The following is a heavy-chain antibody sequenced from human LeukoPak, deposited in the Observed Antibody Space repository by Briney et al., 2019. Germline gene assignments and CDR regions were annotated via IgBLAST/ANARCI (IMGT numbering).Heavy chain of an antibody. V-gene: IGHV3-23*01. CDR1: GFTFSSYA. J-gene: IGHJ4*02. CDR3: AKMGRKSTSCYKVCYFDY. Sequence: PGGSLRLSCAASGFTFSSYAMSWVRQAPGKGLEWVSAISGSGGSTYYADSVKGRFTISRDNSKNTLYLKMNSLRAEDTAVYYCAKMGRKSTSCYKVCYFDYWGQGTLVTVSS. D-gene: IGHD2-2*02. CDR2: ISGSGGST.